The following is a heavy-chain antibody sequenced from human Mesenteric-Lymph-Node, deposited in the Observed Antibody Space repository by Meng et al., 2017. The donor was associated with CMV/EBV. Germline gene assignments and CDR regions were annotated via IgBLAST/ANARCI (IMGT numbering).Heavy chain of an antibody. J-gene: IGHJ4*02. Sequence: ASVKVSCKASGYTFNDRYMHWVRQAPGQGLEWMGWIDPKTGGTDYAQKFQGRVTMTRDTSTSTAYMEMNTLTSDDTAVYFCAKPSHYSVGFEYFGHWGQGTLVTVSS. CDR1: GYTFNDRY. D-gene: IGHD4-11*01. V-gene: IGHV1-2*02. CDR2: IDPKTGGT. CDR3: AKPSHYSVGFEYFGH.